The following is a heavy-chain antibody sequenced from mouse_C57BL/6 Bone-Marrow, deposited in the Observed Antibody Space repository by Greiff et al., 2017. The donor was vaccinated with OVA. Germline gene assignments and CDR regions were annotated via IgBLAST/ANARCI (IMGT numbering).Heavy chain of an antibody. CDR1: GFTFSNYW. J-gene: IGHJ4*01. CDR2: IRLKSDNYAT. Sequence: DVKLVESGGGLVQPGGSMKLSCVASGFTFSNYWMNWVRQSPEKGLEWVAQIRLKSDNYATHYAESVKGRFTISRDDSKSSVYLQMNNLRAEDTGIYYCTNSLITTVPSVAMDYWGQGTSVTVSS. D-gene: IGHD1-1*01. CDR3: TNSLITTVPSVAMDY. V-gene: IGHV6-3*01.